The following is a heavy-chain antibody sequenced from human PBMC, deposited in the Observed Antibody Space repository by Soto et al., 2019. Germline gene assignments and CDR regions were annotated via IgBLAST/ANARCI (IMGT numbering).Heavy chain of an antibody. J-gene: IGHJ6*02. CDR2: ISSSGENT. CDR1: GFTFSDYA. Sequence: EEHLLESGGGLVQPGGSLRLSCAASGFTFSDYAMTWVRQAPGKGLEWVSGISSSGENTYYADSVKGRFTITRDNSKNTLSLQMDSLRAEDTAVYYCAKNGASSKTWYMWYYALDVWGQGTTVTVSS. CDR3: AKNGASSKTWYMWYYALDV. V-gene: IGHV3-23*01. D-gene: IGHD6-13*01.